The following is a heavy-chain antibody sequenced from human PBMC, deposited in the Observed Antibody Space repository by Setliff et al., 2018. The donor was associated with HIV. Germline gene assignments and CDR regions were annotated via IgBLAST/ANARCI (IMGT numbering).Heavy chain of an antibody. CDR3: ARDYHDDTYYSPGIYYYYYYMDV. CDR2: ISHSGST. CDR1: GGSIETGDW. J-gene: IGHJ6*03. D-gene: IGHD3-10*01. V-gene: IGHV4-4*02. Sequence: SETLSLTCTVSGGSIETGDWWSWVRQSPGKGLEWIGEISHSGSTNYNPSLRSRVTMSVDKSNNQFSLKLSSVTAADTAVYYCARDYHDDTYYSPGIYYYYYYMDVWGKGTTVTVSS.